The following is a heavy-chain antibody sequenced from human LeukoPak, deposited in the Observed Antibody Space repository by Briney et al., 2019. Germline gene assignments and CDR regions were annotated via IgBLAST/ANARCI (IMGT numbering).Heavy chain of an antibody. CDR2: INTNTGNP. J-gene: IGHJ6*03. CDR1: GGTFSSYA. V-gene: IGHV7-4-1*02. CDR3: ARVGRPFYYYYMDV. D-gene: IGHD6-6*01. Sequence: GASVKVSCKASGGTFSSYAISWVRQAPGQGLEWMGWINTNTGNPTYAQGFTGRFIFSFDTSVSTAYLQISSLKAEDTAIYYCARVGRPFYYYYMDVWGKGTTVTVSS.